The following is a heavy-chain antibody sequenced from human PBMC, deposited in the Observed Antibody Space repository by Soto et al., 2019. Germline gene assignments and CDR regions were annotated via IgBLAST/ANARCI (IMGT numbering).Heavy chain of an antibody. CDR2: ISGYNGDT. CDR3: AKNGPPPYYYDGMDV. Sequence: QGQRVQSGPEVKKPGASLKVSCKTSGYTFSRYGIRWVRQAPGQVLEWMGWISGYNGDTNYAQKVQGRVTMTINTSTYAAYIELMSLPSDDTTIYYYAKNGPPPYYYDGMDVWGQGTTVTVSS. D-gene: IGHD2-8*01. J-gene: IGHJ6*02. CDR1: GYTFSRYG. V-gene: IGHV1-18*01.